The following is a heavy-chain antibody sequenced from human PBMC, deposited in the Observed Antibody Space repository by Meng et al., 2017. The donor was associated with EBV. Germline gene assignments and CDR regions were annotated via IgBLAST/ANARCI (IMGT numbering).Heavy chain of an antibody. CDR3: ASESGRGYTPDY. J-gene: IGHJ4*02. CDR2: FLPRLGAP. D-gene: IGHD3-10*01. V-gene: IGHV1-69*01. CDR1: GGPFRYYA. Sequence: QVQLVQAAAEVQEPGSSVKVSCKTSGGPFRYYAISWVRQAPGQGLEWLGGFLPRLGAPNYAQKFHGRVKITADESTSTHYMDLSSLRSEDTAIYYCASESGRGYTPDYWGQGTLVTVSS.